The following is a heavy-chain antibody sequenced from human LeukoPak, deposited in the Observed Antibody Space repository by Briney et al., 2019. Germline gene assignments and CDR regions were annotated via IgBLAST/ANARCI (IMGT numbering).Heavy chain of an antibody. J-gene: IGHJ4*02. CDR2: IYYSGST. V-gene: IGHV4-39*07. Sequence: SETLSLTCTVSGGSISSSSYYWGWIRQPPGKGLEWIGSIYYSGSTYYNPSRKSRVTMSVDTSKNQFSLKLSSVTAADTAVYYCAGWKCGYGGNSRGRIFDYWGQGTLVTVSS. D-gene: IGHD4-23*01. CDR1: GGSISSSSYY. CDR3: AGWKCGYGGNSRGRIFDY.